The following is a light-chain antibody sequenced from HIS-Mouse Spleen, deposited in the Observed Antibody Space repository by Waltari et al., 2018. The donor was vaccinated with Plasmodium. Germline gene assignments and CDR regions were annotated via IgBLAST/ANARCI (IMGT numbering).Light chain of an antibody. J-gene: IGLJ2*01. CDR2: RDS. Sequence: SYELTQPLSVSVALGQPARITCGGNNIGRKNVHWYQPKPGQAPVLVIYRDSNRPSGIPERFSGSNSGNTATLTISRAQAGDEADYYCQVWDSSTVVFGGGTKLTVL. CDR3: QVWDSSTVV. V-gene: IGLV3-9*01. CDR1: NIGRKN.